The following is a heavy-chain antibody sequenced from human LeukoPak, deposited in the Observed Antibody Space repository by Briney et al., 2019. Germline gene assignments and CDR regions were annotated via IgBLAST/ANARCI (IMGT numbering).Heavy chain of an antibody. D-gene: IGHD3-3*01. V-gene: IGHV1-2*02. CDR1: GYTFTGYY. Sequence: ASVKVSCKASGYTFTGYYMHWVRQAPGQGLEWMGWINPNSGGTNYAQKFQGRVTMTRDTSISTAYMELSRLRSDDTAVYYCARPNYDFWSGYYTYYYYMDVWGKGTTVTVSS. CDR2: INPNSGGT. CDR3: ARPNYDFWSGYYTYYYYMDV. J-gene: IGHJ6*03.